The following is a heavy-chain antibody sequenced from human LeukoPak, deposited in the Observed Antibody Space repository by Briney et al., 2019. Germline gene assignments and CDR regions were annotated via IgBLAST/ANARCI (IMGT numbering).Heavy chain of an antibody. Sequence: SVKVSCKASGGTFSSYAISWVRQAPGQGLEWMGGIIPIFGTANYAQKFQGRVTITTDESTSTAYMELSSLRSEDTAVYYCASLKYYDFWSGYTNYMDVWGKGTTVTVSS. CDR2: IIPIFGTA. CDR1: GGTFSSYA. V-gene: IGHV1-69*05. CDR3: ASLKYYDFWSGYTNYMDV. D-gene: IGHD3-3*01. J-gene: IGHJ6*03.